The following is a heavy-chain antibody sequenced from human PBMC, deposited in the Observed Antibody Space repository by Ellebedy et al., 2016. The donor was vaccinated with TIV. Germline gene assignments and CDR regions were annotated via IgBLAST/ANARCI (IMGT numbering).Heavy chain of an antibody. CDR1: GFTFSSHD. CDR2: ITSAGDT. V-gene: IGHV3-13*01. Sequence: PGGSLRLSCAASGFTFSSHDMHWVRQPTGKGLEWVSGITSAGDTYYLGSVKGRFILSRDSAKNSLYLQMNSLRAEDTAVYYCARATSGFDYWGQGALATVSS. J-gene: IGHJ4*02. CDR3: ARATSGFDY. D-gene: IGHD5-24*01.